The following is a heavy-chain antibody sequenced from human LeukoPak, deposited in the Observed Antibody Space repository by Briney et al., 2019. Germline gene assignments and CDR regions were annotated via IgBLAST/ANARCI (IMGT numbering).Heavy chain of an antibody. D-gene: IGHD2-2*01. CDR1: GGSFSVYY. CDR3: ARIDCTSTSCSHRGIDY. J-gene: IGHJ4*02. CDR2: ISHSGST. Sequence: SETLSLTCAVYGGSFSVYYWSWIRQPPGKGLEWIGEISHSGSTNYNTSLKSRVTISTDTSRKQFSLNLNSVTAADTAVYYCARIDCTSTSCSHRGIDYWGQGTLVTVSS. V-gene: IGHV4-34*01.